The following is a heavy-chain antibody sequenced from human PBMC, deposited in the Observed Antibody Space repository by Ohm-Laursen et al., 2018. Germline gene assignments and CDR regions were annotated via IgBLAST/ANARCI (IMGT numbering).Heavy chain of an antibody. CDR3: APHSSSSNY. CDR2: ISGSGDII. CDR1: GFTFRWYA. Sequence: SLRLSCAASGFTFRWYAMSWVRQAPGKGLEWVSAISGSGDIIHYADSVKGRFTISRDNSKNTLYLRMNSLRADDTAAYYCAPHSSSSNYWGQGTLVTVSS. J-gene: IGHJ4*02. V-gene: IGHV3-23*01. D-gene: IGHD6-6*01.